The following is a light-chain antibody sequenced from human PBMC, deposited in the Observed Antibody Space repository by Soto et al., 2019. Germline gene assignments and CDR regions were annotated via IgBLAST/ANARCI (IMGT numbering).Light chain of an antibody. V-gene: IGKV1-5*03. J-gene: IGKJ1*01. CDR1: QSISSW. CDR3: QQYNSYWT. Sequence: DIQMTQSPSTLSASVGDRVTITCRASQSISSWLAWYQQKPGKAPNLLIYKASSLEGGVPSRFSGSGSGTEFTLTISSLQPDDFATYYCQQYNSYWTFGQGTKVDSK. CDR2: KAS.